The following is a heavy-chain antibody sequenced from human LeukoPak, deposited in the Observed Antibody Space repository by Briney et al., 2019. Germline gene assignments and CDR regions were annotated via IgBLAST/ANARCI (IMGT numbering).Heavy chain of an antibody. V-gene: IGHV4-59*01. CDR2: IYYSGST. D-gene: IGHD6-6*01. J-gene: IGHJ4*02. CDR3: ARDQQLGYFDY. Sequence: ASETLSLTCTVSGGPISSYYWSWIRQPPVKGLEWIGYIYYSGSTNYNPSLKSRVTISVGTSKNQFSLNLSSVTAADTAVYYCARDQQLGYFDYWGQGTLVTVSS. CDR1: GGPISSYY.